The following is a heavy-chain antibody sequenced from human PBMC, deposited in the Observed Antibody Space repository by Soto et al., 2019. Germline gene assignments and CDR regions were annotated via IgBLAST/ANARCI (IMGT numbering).Heavy chain of an antibody. CDR3: ARGRIFESQTEDY. J-gene: IGHJ4*02. Sequence: QVQLQELGPGLVKPSQTLSLTCTVSGGSISSGDYYWSWIRQPPGKGLEWIGYIYYSGSTYYNPSLKSRVTISVDTSNNQFSLKLSSVTAADTAVYYCARGRIFESQTEDYWGQGTLVTVSS. CDR2: IYYSGST. CDR1: GGSISSGDYY. D-gene: IGHD3-3*01. V-gene: IGHV4-30-4*01.